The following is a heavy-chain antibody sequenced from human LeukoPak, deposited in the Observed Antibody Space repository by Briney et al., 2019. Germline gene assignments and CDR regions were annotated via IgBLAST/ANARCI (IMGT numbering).Heavy chain of an antibody. CDR3: ARNIIRTTVTEYYFDY. Sequence: PGGSLRLSCAASGFTFSSYAMSWVRQAPGKGLEWVSAISGSGGSTYYADSVKGRFTISRDNSKNTLHLQMNSLRAEDTAVYYCARNIIRTTVTEYYFDYWGQGTLVTVSS. CDR1: GFTFSSYA. D-gene: IGHD4-17*01. V-gene: IGHV3-23*01. J-gene: IGHJ4*02. CDR2: ISGSGGST.